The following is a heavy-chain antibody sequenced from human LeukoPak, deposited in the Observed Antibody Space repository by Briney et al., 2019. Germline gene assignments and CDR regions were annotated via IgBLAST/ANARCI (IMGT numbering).Heavy chain of an antibody. J-gene: IGHJ4*02. CDR3: ARIYDYVWGSYRTRYSFDY. CDR2: INHSGST. CDR1: GGSFSGYH. V-gene: IGHV4-34*01. Sequence: SETLSLTCAVYGGSFSGYHWSWIRQPPGKGLEWIGEINHSGSTNYNPSLKSRVTISVDTSKNQFSLKLSSVTAADTAVYYCARIYDYVWGSYRTRYSFDYWGQGTLVTVSS. D-gene: IGHD3-16*02.